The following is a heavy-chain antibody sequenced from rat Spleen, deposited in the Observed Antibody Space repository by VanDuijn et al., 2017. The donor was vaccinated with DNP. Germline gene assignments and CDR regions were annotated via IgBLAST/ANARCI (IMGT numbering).Heavy chain of an antibody. J-gene: IGHJ2*01. V-gene: IGHV5-7*01. Sequence: EVQLVESGGDLVQPGRSLKLSCVVSGYIFGDYAMAWVRQAPKKGLEWVATIIYDGSSTYYGDSVKGRFTISRDNAKSTLYLQMDSLRSEDMATYYCARYSLRRLWDFWGQGVMVTVSS. CDR3: ARYSLRRLWDF. CDR2: IIYDGSST. CDR1: GYIFGDYA. D-gene: IGHD1-11*01.